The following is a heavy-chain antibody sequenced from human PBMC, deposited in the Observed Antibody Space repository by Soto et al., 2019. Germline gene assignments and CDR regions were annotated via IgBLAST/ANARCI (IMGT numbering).Heavy chain of an antibody. V-gene: IGHV4-39*01. J-gene: IGHJ1*01. D-gene: IGHD5-12*01. CDR3: ARQQWDGYNCYFQH. CDR2: IYYSGST. Sequence: PSETLSLTCTVSGGSISSSSYYWGWIRQPPGKGLEWIGSIYYSGSTYYCPSLKSRVTISVDTSKNQFSLKLSSVTAADTAVYYCARQQWDGYNCYFQHWGQGTLVTVSS. CDR1: GGSISSSSYY.